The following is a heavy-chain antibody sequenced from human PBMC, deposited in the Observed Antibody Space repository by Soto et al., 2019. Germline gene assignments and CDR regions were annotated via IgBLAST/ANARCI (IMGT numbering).Heavy chain of an antibody. CDR1: GYSFTSYW. Sequence: GESLKISCEGSGYSFTSYWVGWVRQMPGKGLEWMGIIYPGDSDTRYSPTFQGQVTISADKSTNTAYLLWSSLKDSDTAIYYCAGHDPFGTTPANYYYYGMDVCGQGTTVTVSS. CDR3: AGHDPFGTTPANYYYYGMDV. V-gene: IGHV5-51*01. CDR2: IYPGDSDT. J-gene: IGHJ6*02. D-gene: IGHD1-1*01.